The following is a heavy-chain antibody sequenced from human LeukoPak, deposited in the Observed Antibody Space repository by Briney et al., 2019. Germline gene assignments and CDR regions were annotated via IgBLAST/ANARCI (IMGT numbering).Heavy chain of an antibody. CDR2: IIPIFGTA. D-gene: IGHD6-19*01. CDR3: ASAGIAVAGDYYYYGMDV. Sequence: VASVKVSCKASGGTFSSYAISWVRQAPGQGLEWMGGIIPIFGTANYAQKFQGRVTITADESTSTAYMELSSLRSEDTAVYYCASAGIAVAGDYYYYGMDVWGQGTTVTVSS. V-gene: IGHV1-69*13. CDR1: GGTFSSYA. J-gene: IGHJ6*02.